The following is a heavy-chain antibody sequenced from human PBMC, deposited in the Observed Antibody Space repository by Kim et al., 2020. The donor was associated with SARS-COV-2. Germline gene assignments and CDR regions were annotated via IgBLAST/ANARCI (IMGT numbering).Heavy chain of an antibody. CDR2: IWYDGSNK. CDR3: AREGYYYDSSGYQADAFDI. Sequence: GGSLRLSCAASGFTFSSYGMHWVRQAPGKGLEWVAVIWYDGSNKYYADSVKGRFTISRDNSKNTLYLQMNSLRAEDTAVYYCAREGYYYDSSGYQADAFDIWGQGTMVTVSS. J-gene: IGHJ3*02. V-gene: IGHV3-33*01. D-gene: IGHD3-22*01. CDR1: GFTFSSYG.